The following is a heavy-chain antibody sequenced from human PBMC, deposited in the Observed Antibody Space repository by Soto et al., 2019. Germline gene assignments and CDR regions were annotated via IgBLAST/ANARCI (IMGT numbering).Heavy chain of an antibody. CDR2: IYYSGNT. V-gene: IGHV4-39*02. Sequence: QLQLQESGPGLVKPSETLSLTCIVSGGSISSSTYYWGWVRQPPGKGLEWIGNIYYSGNTYYNPSPKSRVTISVDTSKNQFSLKLTSVTAADTAVYYCARDATLDSTGNFDYWGQGILVTVSS. CDR1: GGSISSSTYY. D-gene: IGHD3-22*01. CDR3: ARDATLDSTGNFDY. J-gene: IGHJ4*02.